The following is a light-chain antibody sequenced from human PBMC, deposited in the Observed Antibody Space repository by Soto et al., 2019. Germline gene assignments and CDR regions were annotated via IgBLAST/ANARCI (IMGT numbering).Light chain of an antibody. CDR3: QQYEYFSRT. J-gene: IGKJ1*01. CDR1: QSVSGW. Sequence: DIQVTQSTSTLSASVGDIVTVTCRASQSVSGWWAWYQQKPGEAPKLQSYDAYALPRGVPSRYSGSGSGTKFPHTLARLQPDEFATYYRQQYEYFSRTFGPGTNVEI. V-gene: IGKV1-5*01. CDR2: DAY.